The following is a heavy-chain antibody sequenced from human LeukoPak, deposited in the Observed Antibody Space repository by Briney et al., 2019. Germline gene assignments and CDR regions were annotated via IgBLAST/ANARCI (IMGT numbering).Heavy chain of an antibody. CDR3: ATEVAGTTGGVSFDI. J-gene: IGHJ3*02. Sequence: ASVKVSCKASAYTFISSGISWVRQAPGQGLEWMGWINGYNGNTNYARKLQGRVTMTTDTFTSTAYMELRSLRSEDTTVYYCATEVAGTTGGVSFDIWGQGTMVTVSS. CDR1: AYTFISSG. V-gene: IGHV1-18*01. CDR2: INGYNGNT. D-gene: IGHD1-7*01.